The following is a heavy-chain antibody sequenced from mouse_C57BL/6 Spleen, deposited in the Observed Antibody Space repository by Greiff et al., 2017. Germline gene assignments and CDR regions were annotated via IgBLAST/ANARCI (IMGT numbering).Heavy chain of an antibody. J-gene: IGHJ2*01. Sequence: EVQLQQSGTVLARPGASVKMSCKTSGYTFTSYWMHWVKQRPGQGLEWIGAIYPGNSDTSYNQKFKGKAKLTAVQSASTAYMELSSLTNEDSAVYYCTRSGNGNYYFDYWGQGTTLTVSS. D-gene: IGHD2-1*01. CDR2: IYPGNSDT. CDR1: GYTFTSYW. V-gene: IGHV1-5*01. CDR3: TRSGNGNYYFDY.